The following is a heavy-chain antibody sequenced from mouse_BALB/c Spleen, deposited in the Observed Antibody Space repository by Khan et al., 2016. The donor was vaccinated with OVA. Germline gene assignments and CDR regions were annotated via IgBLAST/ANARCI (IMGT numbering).Heavy chain of an antibody. CDR2: IRNKANGHKT. CDR1: GFTFTDYF. Sequence: EVELVESGGGLVQPGGSLRLSCSTAGFTFTDYFMSWVRQPPGKALEWLGFIRNKANGHKTEYSASVKGRFAISRDNSQSTFYLQMITLIAEDSATYYCAIADLYDGYFYSMDYWGQGTSVTVSS. V-gene: IGHV7-3*02. D-gene: IGHD2-3*01. J-gene: IGHJ4*01. CDR3: AIADLYDGYFYSMDY.